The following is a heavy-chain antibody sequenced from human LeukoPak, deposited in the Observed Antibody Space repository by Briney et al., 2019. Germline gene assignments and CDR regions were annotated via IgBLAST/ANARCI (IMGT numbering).Heavy chain of an antibody. CDR3: ATAPHLRSGFDY. D-gene: IGHD3-3*01. V-gene: IGHV4-59*01. CDR1: GASLSSYY. CDR2: ISDTGKT. J-gene: IGHJ4*02. Sequence: SETLSLTCNVSGASLSSYYWDWLRQSPGKGLERIGYISDTGKTDSNPSLKSRVSISLDMSKKQFSLRLRSVTAADTAVYYCATAPHLRSGFDYWGQGTLVTVSS.